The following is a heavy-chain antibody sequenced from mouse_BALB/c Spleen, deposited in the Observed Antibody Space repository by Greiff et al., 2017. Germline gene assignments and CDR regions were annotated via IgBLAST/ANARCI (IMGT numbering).Heavy chain of an antibody. Sequence: EVKLMESGGGLVQPGGSLRLSCATSGFTFSDFYMEWVRQPPGKRLEWIAASRNKANDYTTEYSASVKGRFIVYRDTSQSILYLQMNALRAEDTAIYYCARDGNYVGFDVWGAGTTVTVSS. J-gene: IGHJ1*01. CDR1: GFTFSDFY. D-gene: IGHD2-1*01. CDR2: SRNKANDYTT. V-gene: IGHV7-1*02. CDR3: ARDGNYVGFDV.